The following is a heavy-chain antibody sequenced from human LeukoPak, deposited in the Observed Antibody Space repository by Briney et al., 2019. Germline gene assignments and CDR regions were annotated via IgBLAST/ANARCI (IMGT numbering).Heavy chain of an antibody. Sequence: PGGSLRLSCAASGFTFSSYWMNWVRQAPGKGLVCVSHIHSDGSGANYADSVKGRFTISRDNAKNTVYLQMNSLRAEDTALYYCVRGQATAWGLDYWGQGTLVTVSS. D-gene: IGHD6-13*01. CDR3: VRGQATAWGLDY. CDR1: GFTFSSYW. J-gene: IGHJ4*02. CDR2: IHSDGSGA. V-gene: IGHV3-74*01.